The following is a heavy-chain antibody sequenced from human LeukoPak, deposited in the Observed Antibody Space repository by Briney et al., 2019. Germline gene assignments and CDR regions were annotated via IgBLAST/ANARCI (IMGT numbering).Heavy chain of an antibody. CDR3: ARAPQYYYDGSGSDY. J-gene: IGHJ4*02. V-gene: IGHV3-30-3*01. CDR2: ISYDGSNK. CDR1: GLTFSTYV. Sequence: PGRSLRLSCAASGLTFSTYVMHWVRQAPGKGLECVAVISYDGSNKYYADSVKGRFTVSRDVSTNTVFLQMNSLRAEDTAVYYCARAPQYYYDGSGSDYWGQGTLVTVSS. D-gene: IGHD3-22*01.